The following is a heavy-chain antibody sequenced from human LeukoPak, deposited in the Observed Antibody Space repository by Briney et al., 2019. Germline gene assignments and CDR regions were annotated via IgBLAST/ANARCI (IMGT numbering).Heavy chain of an antibody. D-gene: IGHD1-26*01. V-gene: IGHV1-69*13. CDR2: INPIFGTA. CDR1: GGTFNNYA. J-gene: IGHJ5*02. CDR3: ARWEWELLRNWFDP. Sequence: SVKVSCKASGGTFNNYAISWVRQAPGQGLEWMGGINPIFGTATYAQKFQGRVTITANESTSTAYMDLSSLRSEDTAVYYCARWEWELLRNWFDPWGQGTLVTVSS.